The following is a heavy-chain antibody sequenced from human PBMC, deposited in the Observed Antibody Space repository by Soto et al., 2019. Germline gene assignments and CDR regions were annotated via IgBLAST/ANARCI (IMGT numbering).Heavy chain of an antibody. V-gene: IGHV4-59*01. CDR2: IYYSGST. Sequence: SETLSLTCTFSGGSISSYYWSWIRQPPGKGLEWIGYIYYSGSTNYNPSLKSRVTISVDTSKNQFSLKLSSVTAADTAVYYCARDLAVAGKGFDYWGQGTLVTVSS. CDR3: ARDLAVAGKGFDY. D-gene: IGHD6-19*01. J-gene: IGHJ4*02. CDR1: GGSISSYY.